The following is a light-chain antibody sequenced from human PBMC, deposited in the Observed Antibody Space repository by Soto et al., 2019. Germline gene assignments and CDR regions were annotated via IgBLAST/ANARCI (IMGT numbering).Light chain of an antibody. CDR1: QSLLHSNGYNY. CDR2: LGS. CDR3: MQALQTPPT. V-gene: IGKV2-28*01. Sequence: DIVMTQSPLSLPVTPGEPASISCRSNQSLLHSNGYNYLDWYLQKPGQSPQLLIYLGSSRASGVPDRFSGSESSTDFTLKITRVEAEDVGIYYCMQALQTPPTFGQGTKLEIK. J-gene: IGKJ2*01.